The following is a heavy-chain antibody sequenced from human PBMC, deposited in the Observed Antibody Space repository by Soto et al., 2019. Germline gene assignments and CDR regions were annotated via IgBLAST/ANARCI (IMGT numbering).Heavy chain of an antibody. CDR2: IKQDGSEK. V-gene: IGHV3-7*01. Sequence: EVQLVESGGGLVQPGGSLRLSCAASGFTFSSYWMSWVRQAPGKGLEWVANIKQDGSEKYYVDSAKGRFTISRDNAKNSLYLQMNSLRAEDTAVYYCARVGSYWEGGADYFDYWGQGTLVTVSS. D-gene: IGHD1-26*01. J-gene: IGHJ4*02. CDR1: GFTFSSYW. CDR3: ARVGSYWEGGADYFDY.